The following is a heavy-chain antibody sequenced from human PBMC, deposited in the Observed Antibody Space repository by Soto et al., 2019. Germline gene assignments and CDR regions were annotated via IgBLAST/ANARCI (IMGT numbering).Heavy chain of an antibody. V-gene: IGHV4-30-2*01. J-gene: IGHJ4*02. CDR1: GGSISSGGYS. Sequence: QLQLQESGSGLVKPSQTLSLTCAVSGGSISSGGYSWSWIRQPPGKGLEWIGYIYHSGSTYYNPYPARRVALSGDRSKNQCSRKQSSVTAAATGVYYCAGGPGVARNYWGQGTLVSVSS. CDR2: IYHSGST. D-gene: IGHD5-12*01. CDR3: AGGPGVARNY.